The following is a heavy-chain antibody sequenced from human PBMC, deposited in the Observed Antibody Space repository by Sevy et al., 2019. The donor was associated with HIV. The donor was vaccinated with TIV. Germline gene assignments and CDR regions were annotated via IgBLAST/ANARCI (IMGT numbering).Heavy chain of an antibody. J-gene: IGHJ6*02. CDR2: IRSKAYRGTT. CDR1: GFTFGDYA. D-gene: IGHD4-4*01. V-gene: IGHV3-49*03. Sequence: GGSLRLSCTASGFTFGDYAMSWFRQAPGKGLEWVGFIRSKAYRGTTEYAASVKGRFTISRDDSKSIAYLQMNSLKTEDTAVYYCTRDSSYSNYYYYGMDVWGQGTTVTVSS. CDR3: TRDSSYSNYYYYGMDV.